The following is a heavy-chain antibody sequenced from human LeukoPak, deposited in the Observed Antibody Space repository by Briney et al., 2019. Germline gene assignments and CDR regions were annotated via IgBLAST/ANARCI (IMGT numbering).Heavy chain of an antibody. CDR2: IYFSGST. CDR1: GGSISGSSDY. V-gene: IGHV4-39*01. Sequence: SETLSLTCTVSGGSISGSSDYWVWIRQSPGKRLEWIGSIYFSGSTHYRPSLKSRLTMSVDTPKSQFSLQLSSVTAKDTAIYYCARNSSRDCSETKCYSGGWFDTWGQGMLVTVSS. CDR3: ARNSSRDCSETKCYSGGWFDT. J-gene: IGHJ5*02. D-gene: IGHD2-21*01.